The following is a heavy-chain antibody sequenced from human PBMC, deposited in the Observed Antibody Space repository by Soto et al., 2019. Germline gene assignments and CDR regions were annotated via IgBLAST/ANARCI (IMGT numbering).Heavy chain of an antibody. CDR2: ISGSGGST. V-gene: IGHV3-23*01. D-gene: IGHD2-15*01. CDR3: AKDSPVGVPLLRDLHD. CDR1: GFNFSNYG. Sequence: PGGSLRLSCAASGFNFSNYGMSWVRQAPGKGLEWVSVISGSGGSTYYADSVKGRFTLSRDNSKNTVYLQMNSLRAEDTAVYYCAKDSPVGVPLLRDLHDWGQGTLVTVSS. J-gene: IGHJ1*01.